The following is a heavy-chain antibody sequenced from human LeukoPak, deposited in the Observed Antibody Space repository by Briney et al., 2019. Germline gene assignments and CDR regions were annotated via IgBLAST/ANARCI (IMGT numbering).Heavy chain of an antibody. Sequence: ASVKVSCKASGYTFTGYYMHWVRQAPGQGLEWMGWINPNSGGTHYAQKFQGRVTMTRDTSISTAYMELSRLRSDDTAVYYCARGLRDYDSSGYYENPPRIDYWGQGTLVTVSS. J-gene: IGHJ4*02. CDR2: INPNSGGT. CDR1: GYTFTGYY. V-gene: IGHV1-2*02. D-gene: IGHD3-22*01. CDR3: ARGLRDYDSSGYYENPPRIDY.